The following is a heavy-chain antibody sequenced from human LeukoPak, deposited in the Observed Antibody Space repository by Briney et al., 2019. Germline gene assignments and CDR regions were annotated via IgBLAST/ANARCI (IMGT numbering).Heavy chain of an antibody. D-gene: IGHD6-19*01. V-gene: IGHV4-34*01. Sequence: SETLSLTCAVYGGSFSGYYWSWIRQPPGKGLEWIGEINHSGSTNYNPSLKSRVTISVDTSKNQFSLKLSSVTAADTAVYYCARGSGSGSGWPFDYWGQGTLVTVSS. CDR3: ARGSGSGSGWPFDY. CDR1: GGSFSGYY. J-gene: IGHJ4*02. CDR2: INHSGST.